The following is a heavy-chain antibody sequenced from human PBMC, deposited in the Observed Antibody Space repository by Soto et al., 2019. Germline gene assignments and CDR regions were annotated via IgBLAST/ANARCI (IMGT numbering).Heavy chain of an antibody. J-gene: IGHJ4*02. CDR1: GYTFTSYA. Sequence: ASVKVSCKASGYTFTSYAMHWVRQAPGQRLEWMGWINAGNGNTKYSRRFQGRVTVTRDTSASTAYMELSSLTSEDTAVYYCARAGDDCSTTTCYVIDYWGQGTLVTVSS. CDR3: ARAGDDCSTTTCYVIDY. D-gene: IGHD2-2*01. CDR2: INAGNGNT. V-gene: IGHV1-3*01.